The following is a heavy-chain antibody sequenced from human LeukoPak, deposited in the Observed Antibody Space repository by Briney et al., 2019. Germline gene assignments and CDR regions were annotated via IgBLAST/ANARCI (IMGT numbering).Heavy chain of an antibody. Sequence: PGGSLRLSCAASGFIFSDYYMTWIRQAPGKGLEWLSYISSTDTTMYQADSVKGRFTVSRDDAKNSLYLQMDSLRAEDTAVYYCARGAVFGATYSWFDPWGQGTLVTVSS. CDR3: ARGAVFGATYSWFDP. D-gene: IGHD3-3*01. CDR1: GFIFSDYY. J-gene: IGHJ5*02. CDR2: ISSTDTTM. V-gene: IGHV3-11*01.